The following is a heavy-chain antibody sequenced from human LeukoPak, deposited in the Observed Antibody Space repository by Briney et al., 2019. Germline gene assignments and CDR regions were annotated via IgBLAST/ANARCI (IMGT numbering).Heavy chain of an antibody. CDR1: GGSISSGGYS. J-gene: IGHJ4*02. V-gene: IGHV4-30-4*07. Sequence: PSETLSLTCAVSGGSISSGGYSWSWLRQPPGKGLEWIGYIYYSGGTYYNPSLKSRVTISVDTSKNQFSLKLSSVTAADTALYYCARGRGPRTDYWGQGTLVTVSS. CDR3: ARGRGPRTDY. D-gene: IGHD3-10*01. CDR2: IYYSGGT.